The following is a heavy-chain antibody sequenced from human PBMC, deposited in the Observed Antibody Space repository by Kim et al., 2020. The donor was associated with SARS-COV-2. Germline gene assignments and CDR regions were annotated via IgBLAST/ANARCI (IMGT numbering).Heavy chain of an antibody. CDR2: INPNSGGT. CDR3: ARVRTGRRWLHQALRAFDI. D-gene: IGHD5-12*01. CDR1: GYTFTGYY. J-gene: IGHJ3*02. V-gene: IGHV1-2*02. Sequence: ASVKVSCKASGYTFTGYYMHWVRQAPGQGLEWMGWINPNSGGTNYAQKFQGRVTMTRDTSISTAYMELSRLRSDDTAVYYCARVRTGRRWLHQALRAFDIWGQGTMVTVSS.